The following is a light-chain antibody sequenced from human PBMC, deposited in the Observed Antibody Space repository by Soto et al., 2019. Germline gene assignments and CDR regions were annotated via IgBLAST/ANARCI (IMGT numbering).Light chain of an antibody. CDR3: QQYNSYSRT. Sequence: DTQMTQYPSSLCAARGESRTRRSRASQKISSWLAWYQEKPGKAPKLLIYDASSLESGVPSRFSFTGSGTQSTFTISSLQPDDSATYSCQQYNSYSRTFRQGTKVDIK. V-gene: IGKV1-5*01. CDR1: QKISSW. CDR2: DAS. J-gene: IGKJ1*01.